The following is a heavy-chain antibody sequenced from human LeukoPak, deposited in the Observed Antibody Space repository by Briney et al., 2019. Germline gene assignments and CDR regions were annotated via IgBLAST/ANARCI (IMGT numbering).Heavy chain of an antibody. CDR1: GGSFSGYY. CDR2: INHSGST. CDR3: ARVYDFWSGQKYYFDY. J-gene: IGHJ4*02. Sequence: PSETLSLTCAVYGGSFSGYYWSWIRQPPGKGLEWIGEINHSGSTNYNPSLKSRVTISVDTSKNQFSLKLSSVTAADTAVYYCARVYDFWSGQKYYFDYWGQGTLVTVSS. D-gene: IGHD3-3*01. V-gene: IGHV4-34*01.